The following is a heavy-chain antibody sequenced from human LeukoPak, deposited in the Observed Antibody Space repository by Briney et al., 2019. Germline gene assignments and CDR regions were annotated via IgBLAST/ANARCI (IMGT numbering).Heavy chain of an antibody. CDR1: GFSFSDYY. D-gene: IGHD6-13*01. V-gene: IGHV3-11*04. CDR2: ISSSGSTT. J-gene: IGHJ4*02. CDR3: ARGGGSGRYGLPFDS. Sequence: GGSLRLSCATYGFSFSDYYMSWIRQAPGKGLEWVSYISSSGSTTYYADSVKGRFTISRDNAKNSVYLQMNSLTDEDTAVYYCARGGGSGRYGLPFDSWGQGTLVTVSS.